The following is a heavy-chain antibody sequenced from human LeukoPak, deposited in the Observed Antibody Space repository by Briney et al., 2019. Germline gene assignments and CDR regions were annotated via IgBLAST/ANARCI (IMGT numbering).Heavy chain of an antibody. CDR3: AKHTLVTSISTYNWFDP. CDR2: MFYDGTT. J-gene: IGHJ5*02. D-gene: IGHD2-21*02. Sequence: SETLSLTYSVSGASINSSFNYWGWIRQPPGKGLEWIGSMFYDGTTFYSPSFRSRVSISVDTSKNHCSLRLNSVTAADTAVYYCAKHTLVTSISTYNWFDPWGQGTLVTVSS. V-gene: IGHV4-39*01. CDR1: GASINSSFNY.